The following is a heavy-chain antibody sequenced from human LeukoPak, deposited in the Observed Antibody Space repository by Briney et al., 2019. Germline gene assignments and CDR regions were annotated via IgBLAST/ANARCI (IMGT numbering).Heavy chain of an antibody. CDR3: ARYDSRGDYYFDY. CDR1: GGSTSSYY. D-gene: IGHD3-22*01. CDR2: IYDSGST. J-gene: IGHJ4*02. Sequence: KPSETLSLTCTVSGGSTSSYYWSWLRQTAGKALEYIGYIYDSGSTNYNPSLKSRVTISVDTSKNQFSLQLSSVTAADTAVYYCARYDSRGDYYFDYWGQGTLVTVSS. V-gene: IGHV4-59*01.